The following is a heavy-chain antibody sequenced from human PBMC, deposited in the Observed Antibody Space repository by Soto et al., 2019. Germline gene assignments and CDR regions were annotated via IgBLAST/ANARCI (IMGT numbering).Heavy chain of an antibody. J-gene: IGHJ4*02. D-gene: IGHD7-27*01. Sequence: GESLKISCEGSGYSFTNYWIGWVRQMPGKGLEWMGIIYPSDSDIRYSPSFQGQVTISADKSISTAYLQWSGLKASDTAMYYCARGTNWAAARSHFDLWGQGTLVTVSS. CDR1: GYSFTNYW. CDR2: IYPSDSDI. CDR3: ARGTNWAAARSHFDL. V-gene: IGHV5-51*01.